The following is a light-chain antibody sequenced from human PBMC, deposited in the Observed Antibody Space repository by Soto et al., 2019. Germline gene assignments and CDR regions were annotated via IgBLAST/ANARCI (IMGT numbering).Light chain of an antibody. V-gene: IGKV2-30*02. CDR2: KVS. CDR3: LQATHWPPK. CDR1: QSLVHYDGDTF. Sequence: DVVMTQSPLSLPVTLGQPASISCRSSQSLVHYDGDTFFNWYLQRPGQSPRRLIYKVSNRDSGVPDRFSGSGSGTAFTLKLNRVEADDVGVYYRLQATHWPPKFAEGTKV. J-gene: IGKJ1*01.